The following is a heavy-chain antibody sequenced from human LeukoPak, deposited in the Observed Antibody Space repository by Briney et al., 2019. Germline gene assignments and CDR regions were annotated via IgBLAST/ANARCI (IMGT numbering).Heavy chain of an antibody. Sequence: SETLSLTCSVSGASISTYYWSWIRQPPGKGLEWIGYIHYSGSTSYSPSLKSRVTMSVDTSNDQFSLKVSSVTAADTAVYYCARGGSSWYADYWGQGTLVTVSS. CDR1: GASISTYY. J-gene: IGHJ4*02. V-gene: IGHV4-59*01. CDR2: IHYSGST. CDR3: ARGGSSWYADY. D-gene: IGHD6-13*01.